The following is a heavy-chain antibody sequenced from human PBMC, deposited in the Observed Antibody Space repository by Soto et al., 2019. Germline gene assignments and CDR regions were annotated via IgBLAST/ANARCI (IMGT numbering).Heavy chain of an antibody. V-gene: IGHV3-7*01. CDR2: IKEDGSEK. D-gene: IGHD2-15*01. Sequence: PGGSLRLSCAASGFTFRNYLMPWVRQSPGKGLEWVANIKEDGSEKHYVDSVKGRFTISRDNAKNSLYLQMNSLRVEDTAVYFCSRDVVVGAKALNYWGQGALVTVSS. CDR3: SRDVVVGAKALNY. CDR1: GFTFRNYL. J-gene: IGHJ4*02.